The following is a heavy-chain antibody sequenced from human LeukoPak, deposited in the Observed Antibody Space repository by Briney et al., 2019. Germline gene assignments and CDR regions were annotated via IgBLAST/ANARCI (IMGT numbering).Heavy chain of an antibody. CDR3: ARRGLRNDGDVFDI. D-gene: IGHD3-16*01. CDR1: GGSFSGYY. J-gene: IGHJ3*02. CDR2: INHSGST. V-gene: IGHV4-34*01. Sequence: PSETLSLTCAVYGGSFSGYYWSWIRQPPGKGLEWIGEINHSGSTNYNPSLKSRVTISVDTSKNQFSLKLSSVTAADTAVYYCARRGLRNDGDVFDIGGKGKRVTF.